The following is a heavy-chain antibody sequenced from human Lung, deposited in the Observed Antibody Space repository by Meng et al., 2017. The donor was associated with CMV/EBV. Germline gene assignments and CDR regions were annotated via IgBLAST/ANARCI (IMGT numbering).Heavy chain of an antibody. CDR3: AKPPAYYSS. D-gene: IGHD3-16*01. CDR1: GFTFSSFA. V-gene: IGHV3-23*01. Sequence: ESXKISCAASGFTFSSFAMSWVRQAPGRGLEWVSGVSSSGGTTSYADSVKGRFIISRDNSRNTVYLQMNSLRAEDTAIYYCAKPPAYYSSWGRGTLVTVSS. J-gene: IGHJ5*02. CDR2: VSSSGGTT.